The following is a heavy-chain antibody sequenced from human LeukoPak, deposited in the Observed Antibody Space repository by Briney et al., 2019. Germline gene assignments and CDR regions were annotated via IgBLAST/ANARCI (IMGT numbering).Heavy chain of an antibody. V-gene: IGHV3-74*01. CDR1: GFTFGSYW. CDR3: ASATSRWYYFDY. J-gene: IGHJ4*02. D-gene: IGHD6-13*01. CDR2: TNSDGSST. Sequence: GGSLRLSCVASGFTFGSYWMHWVRQAPGKGLVWVSRTNSDGSSTSYADSVKGRFTISRDNAKNTVYLQMNRLRVEDTAVYYCASATSRWYYFDYWGQGTLVTVSS.